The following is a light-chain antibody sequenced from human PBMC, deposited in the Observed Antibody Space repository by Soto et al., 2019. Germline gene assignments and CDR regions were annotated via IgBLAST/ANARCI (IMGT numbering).Light chain of an antibody. CDR3: QSYDSGLIGVV. V-gene: IGLV1-40*01. Sequence: QAVVTQPPSVSGAPGQRVTISCTGSSSNIGAGYDVQWYQQLPGTAPKLLISGNYNRPSGVPDRFSGSKSGTSASLAIAGLQAEDEADFYCQSYDSGLIGVVFGGGTKLTVL. CDR1: SSNIGAGYD. CDR2: GNY. J-gene: IGLJ2*01.